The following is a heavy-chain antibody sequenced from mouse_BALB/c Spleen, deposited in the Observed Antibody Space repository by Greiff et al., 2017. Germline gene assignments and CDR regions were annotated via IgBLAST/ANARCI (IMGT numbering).Heavy chain of an antibody. CDR3: ARGAMDY. J-gene: IGHJ4*01. CDR2: IYPGSGST. V-gene: IGHV1-55*01. Sequence: VQLQQPGAELVKPGTSVKLSCKASGYNFTSYWINWVKLRPGQGLEWIGDIYPGSGSTNYNEKFKSKATLTVDTSSSTAYMQLSSLASEDSALYYCARGAMDYWGQGTSVTVSS. CDR1: GYNFTSYW.